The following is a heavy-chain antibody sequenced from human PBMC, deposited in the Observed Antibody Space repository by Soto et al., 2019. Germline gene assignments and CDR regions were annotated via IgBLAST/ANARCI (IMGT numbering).Heavy chain of an antibody. Sequence: PRLSCAASGFTFSSYAMNWVRQAPGKGLEWVSAISGSGGSTYYADSVKGGFTISRDNSKNTLYLQMNSLRAEDTAVYYCAKGIVVGFIYYGMDVWGQGTTVTVSS. J-gene: IGHJ6*02. CDR1: GFTFSSYA. D-gene: IGHD3-22*01. CDR2: ISGSGGST. V-gene: IGHV3-23*01. CDR3: AKGIVVGFIYYGMDV.